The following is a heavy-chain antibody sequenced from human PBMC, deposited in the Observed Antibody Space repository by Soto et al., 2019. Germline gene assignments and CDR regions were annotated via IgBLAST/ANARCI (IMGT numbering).Heavy chain of an antibody. CDR3: ARGPAIAVAGTIDY. Sequence: QVQLQQWGAGLLKPSETLSLTCAVYGGSFSGYYWSWIRQPPGKGLEWIGEINHSGSTNYNPSLKSRVTTSVDTSKNQCSLKLSSVTAADTAVYYCARGPAIAVAGTIDYWGQGTLVTVSS. CDR1: GGSFSGYY. V-gene: IGHV4-34*01. D-gene: IGHD6-19*01. J-gene: IGHJ4*02. CDR2: INHSGST.